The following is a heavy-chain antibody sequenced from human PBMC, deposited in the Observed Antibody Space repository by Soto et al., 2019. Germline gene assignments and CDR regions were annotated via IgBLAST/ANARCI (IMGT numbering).Heavy chain of an antibody. Sequence: GGSLRLSCAASGFTFDDYAMHWVRQAPGKGLEWVSGISWNSGSIGYADSVKGRFTISRDNAKNSLYLQMNRLRAEDTAVYYCAKCEGPDFWSGYGYMDVWGKGTTVTVSS. CDR3: AKCEGPDFWSGYGYMDV. CDR1: GFTFDDYA. J-gene: IGHJ6*03. V-gene: IGHV3-9*01. D-gene: IGHD3-3*01. CDR2: ISWNSGSI.